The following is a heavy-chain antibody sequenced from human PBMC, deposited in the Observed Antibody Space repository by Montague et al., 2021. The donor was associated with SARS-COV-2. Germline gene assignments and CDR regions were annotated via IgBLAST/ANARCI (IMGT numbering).Heavy chain of an antibody. J-gene: IGHJ4*02. CDR2: ISGSGGTT. Sequence: SLRLSCAASGFTFSYYAMSWVRQAPGKGLEWVSTISGSGGTTYYADSVKGRFTISRDNSKNTLCLRMNSLRAEDTAVYYCAKAHYYDSSGYYFWGQGTLVTVSS. CDR3: AKAHYYDSSGYYF. CDR1: GFTFSYYA. V-gene: IGHV3-23*01. D-gene: IGHD3-22*01.